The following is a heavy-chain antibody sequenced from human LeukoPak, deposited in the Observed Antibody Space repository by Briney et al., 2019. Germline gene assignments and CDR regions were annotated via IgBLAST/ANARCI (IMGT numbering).Heavy chain of an antibody. J-gene: IGHJ3*02. Sequence: GGSLRLSCAASGFTFSSYAMSWVRQAPGRGLEWVSAISGSGGSTYYADSVKGRFTISRDNSKNTLYLQMNSLRAEDTAVYYCAKDLGSNDAFDIWGQGTMVTVSS. CDR2: ISGSGGST. CDR3: AKDLGSNDAFDI. D-gene: IGHD6-13*01. CDR1: GFTFSSYA. V-gene: IGHV3-23*01.